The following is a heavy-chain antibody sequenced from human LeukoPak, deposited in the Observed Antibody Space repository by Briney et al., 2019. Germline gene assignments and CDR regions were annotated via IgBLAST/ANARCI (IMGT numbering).Heavy chain of an antibody. V-gene: IGHV1-2*02. Sequence: GASVMVSCKASGHTFTANYMLWDRQAPGPSLGWIGWIDPNYDGTTLAQMLQDRVTITWDTSTRTANLEMTRLTSGDTAVYFCARGNYYGWYFDLWGRGTLVSVSS. CDR1: GHTFTANY. CDR2: IDPNYDGT. J-gene: IGHJ2*01. CDR3: ARGNYYGWYFDL. D-gene: IGHD3-10*01.